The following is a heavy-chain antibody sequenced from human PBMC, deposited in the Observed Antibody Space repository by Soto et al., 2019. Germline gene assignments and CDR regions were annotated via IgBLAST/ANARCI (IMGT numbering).Heavy chain of an antibody. D-gene: IGHD4-17*01. CDR3: AREDYGDFNAFDI. CDR2: ISSSSSYI. J-gene: IGHJ3*02. Sequence: GGSLRLSCAASGFTFSSYSMNWVRQAPGKGLEWVSSISSSSSYIYYADSVKGRFTISRDNAKNSLYLQMNSLRAEDTAVYYCAREDYGDFNAFDIWGQGTMVTVSS. V-gene: IGHV3-21*01. CDR1: GFTFSSYS.